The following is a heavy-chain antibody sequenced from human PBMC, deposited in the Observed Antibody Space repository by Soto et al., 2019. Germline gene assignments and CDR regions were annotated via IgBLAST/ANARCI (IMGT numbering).Heavy chain of an antibody. CDR1: GFTFSSYG. D-gene: IGHD2-2*01. CDR2: ISYDGSNK. CDR3: AKDAASIQYCSSTSCYEDESAYYYGMDV. V-gene: IGHV3-30*18. J-gene: IGHJ6*02. Sequence: QVQLVESVGGVVQPGRSLRLSCAASGFTFSSYGMHWVRQAPGKGLEWVAVISYDGSNKYYADSVKGRFTISRDNSKNPLYLQMNSLRAEDTAVYYCAKDAASIQYCSSTSCYEDESAYYYGMDVWGQGTTVTVSS.